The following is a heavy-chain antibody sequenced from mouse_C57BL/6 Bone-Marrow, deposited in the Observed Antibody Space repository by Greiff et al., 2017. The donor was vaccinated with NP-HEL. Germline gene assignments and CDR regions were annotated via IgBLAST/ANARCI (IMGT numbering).Heavy chain of an antibody. CDR3: ARTGTYFWV. Sequence: QVQLQQPGAELVMPGASVKLSCKASGYTFTSYWMHWVKQRPGQGLEWIGEIDPSDSYTNYNQKFKGKSTLTVDKSSSTAYMQLSSLTSEDSAVYYYARTGTYFWVWGTVATVTVSS. J-gene: IGHJ1*03. D-gene: IGHD4-1*01. CDR2: IDPSDSYT. CDR1: GYTFTSYW. V-gene: IGHV1-69*01.